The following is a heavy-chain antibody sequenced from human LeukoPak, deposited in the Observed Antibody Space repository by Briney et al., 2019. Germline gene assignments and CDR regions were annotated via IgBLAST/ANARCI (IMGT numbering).Heavy chain of an antibody. CDR1: GFSFSSYG. CDR2: IDPTGRSV. Sequence: GESLTLSCAVSGFSFSSYGMNWVRQAPGQGLEWVSYIDPTGRSVYYADSVKGRFTVSRDNANHSVFLQMNSLRDDDAAVYFCARKLALWGQGTLVTVSS. V-gene: IGHV3-48*02. J-gene: IGHJ4*02. CDR3: ARKLAL.